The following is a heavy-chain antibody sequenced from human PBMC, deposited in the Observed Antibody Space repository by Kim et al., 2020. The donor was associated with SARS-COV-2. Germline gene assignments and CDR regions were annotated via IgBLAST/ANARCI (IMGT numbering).Heavy chain of an antibody. V-gene: IGHV1-69*13. J-gene: IGHJ5*02. CDR1: GGTFSSYA. CDR3: ARFRIAVDGGSWFDP. Sequence: SVKVSCKASGGTFSSYAISWVRQAPGQGLEWMGGIIPIFGTANYAQKFQGRVTITADESTSTAYMELSSLRSEDTAVYYCARFRIAVDGGSWFDPWGQGTLVTVSS. D-gene: IGHD6-19*01. CDR2: IIPIFGTA.